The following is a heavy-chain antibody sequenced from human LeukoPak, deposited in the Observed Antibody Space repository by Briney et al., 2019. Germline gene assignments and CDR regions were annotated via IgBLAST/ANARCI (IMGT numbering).Heavy chain of an antibody. CDR3: AKDDSPGKEWLEVIDY. J-gene: IGHJ4*02. D-gene: IGHD3-3*01. CDR2: ISGSGGST. Sequence: GGSLRLPCAASGFTFSSYAMYWVRQAPGKGLEWVSGISGSGGSTYYADSVKGRFTISRDNSKNTLYLQMNSLRAEDTAVYYCAKDDSPGKEWLEVIDYWGQGTLVTVSS. CDR1: GFTFSSYA. V-gene: IGHV3-23*01.